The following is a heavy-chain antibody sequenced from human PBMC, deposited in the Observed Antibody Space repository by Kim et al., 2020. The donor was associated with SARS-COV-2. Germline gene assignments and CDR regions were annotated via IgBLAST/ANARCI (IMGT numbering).Heavy chain of an antibody. CDR3: ARSLRDYYDSSGYDNWFDP. Sequence: SETLSLTCAVSGGSISSSNWWSWVRQPPGKGLEWIGEIYHSGSTNYNPSLKSRVTISVDKSKNQFSLKLSSVTAADTAVYYCARSLRDYYDSSGYDNWFDPWGQGTLVTVSS. J-gene: IGHJ5*02. CDR2: IYHSGST. V-gene: IGHV4-4*02. D-gene: IGHD3-22*01. CDR1: GGSISSSNW.